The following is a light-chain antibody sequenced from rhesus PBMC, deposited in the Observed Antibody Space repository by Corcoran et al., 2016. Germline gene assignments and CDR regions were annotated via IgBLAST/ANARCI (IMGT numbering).Light chain of an antibody. Sequence: QSALPPSPSVSGSPGSSVTISCTGTSSAVGGYTYVSWYQQHPGKAPKLMIYDVSKRPSGVSDRFSGSKSGNTASLTISGLQAEDEADYYCCSYTTSSTLVFGSGTKLTVL. CDR3: CSYTTSSTLV. CDR2: DVS. V-gene: IGLV2S7*01. CDR1: SSAVGGYTY. J-gene: IGLJ6*01.